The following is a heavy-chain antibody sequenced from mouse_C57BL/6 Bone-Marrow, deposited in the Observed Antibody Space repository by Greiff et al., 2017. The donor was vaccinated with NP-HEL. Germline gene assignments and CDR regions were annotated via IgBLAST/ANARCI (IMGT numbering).Heavy chain of an antibody. Sequence: VKLMESGAELARPGASVKLSCKASGYTFTSYGISWVKQRTGQGLEWIGEIYPRSGNTYYNEKFKGKATLTADKSSSTAYMELRSLTSEDSAVYFCARSSSGCDYWGQGTTLTVSS. V-gene: IGHV1-81*01. J-gene: IGHJ2*01. CDR3: ARSSSGCDY. D-gene: IGHD3-2*02. CDR2: IYPRSGNT. CDR1: GYTFTSYG.